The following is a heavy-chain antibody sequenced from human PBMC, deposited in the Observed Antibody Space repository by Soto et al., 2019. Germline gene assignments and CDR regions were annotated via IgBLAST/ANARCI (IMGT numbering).Heavy chain of an antibody. D-gene: IGHD6-19*01. CDR3: ASPLVLGSSGWLGVSY. CDR1: GFTFSSYG. J-gene: IGHJ4*02. CDR2: ISGSGDST. V-gene: IGHV3-23*01. Sequence: EVQLLDSGGGLVHPGGSLRLSCAASGFTFSSYGMSWVRQAPGKGLQWVSAISGSGDSTYYADSVKGRFTISRDNSKNTLYLQMHSLRAEDTAVYYCASPLVLGSSGWLGVSYWGQGTLVTVSS.